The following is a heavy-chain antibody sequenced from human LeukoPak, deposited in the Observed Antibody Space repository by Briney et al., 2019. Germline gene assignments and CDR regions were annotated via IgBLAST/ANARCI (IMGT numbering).Heavy chain of an antibody. V-gene: IGHV1-2*02. D-gene: IGHD3-9*01. Sequence: GASVKVSCKASGYTFTGYYMHWVRQAPGQGLEWMGWINPNSGGTNYAQKFQGRVTMTRDTSISTAYMELSRLRSDDTAVYYCARDLFPGGYDILTGDYYYYGMDVWGQGTTVTVSS. CDR3: ARDLFPGGYDILTGDYYYYGMDV. CDR2: INPNSGGT. J-gene: IGHJ6*02. CDR1: GYTFTGYY.